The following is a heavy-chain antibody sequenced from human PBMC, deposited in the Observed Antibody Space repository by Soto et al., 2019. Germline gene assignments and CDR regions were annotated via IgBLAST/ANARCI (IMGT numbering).Heavy chain of an antibody. D-gene: IGHD3-10*01. J-gene: IGHJ4*02. CDR3: AADPYYYASEY. CDR1: GFSFSEYY. CDR2: ISSSGRTI. V-gene: IGHV3-11*01. Sequence: QVQLVESGGGSVKPGASLRLSCAASGFSFSEYYMTWIRQSPGKALEWVSYISSSGRTIYYADSVQGRFTVSRDNAKNSLYLQMNSLRAEDTAVYYCAADPYYYASEYWGQGTLVTVSS.